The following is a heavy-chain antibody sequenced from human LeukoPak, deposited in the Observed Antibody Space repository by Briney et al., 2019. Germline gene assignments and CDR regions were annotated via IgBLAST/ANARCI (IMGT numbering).Heavy chain of an antibody. J-gene: IGHJ6*02. CDR3: ARDRGYSYGYSYYYYGMDV. V-gene: IGHV3-23*01. CDR2: ISYSGKNT. Sequence: GGSLRLSCAASGFTFSTYAMTWVRQAPGKGLEWVSAISYSGKNTYYADSLKGRFTISRDDSKNTLYLQMNSLRAEDTAVYYCARDRGYSYGYSYYYYGMDVWGQGTTVTVSS. CDR1: GFTFSTYA. D-gene: IGHD5-18*01.